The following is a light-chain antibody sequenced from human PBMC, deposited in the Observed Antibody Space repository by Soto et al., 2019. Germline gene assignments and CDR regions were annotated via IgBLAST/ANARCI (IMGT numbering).Light chain of an antibody. CDR3: VLYMGSGIWV. V-gene: IGLV8-61*01. J-gene: IGLJ3*02. CDR2: STN. CDR1: SGSVSTSYY. Sequence: QAVVTQEPSFSGSPGRTVTLTCGLSSGSVSTSYYPSGYQQTPGQAPRTLIYSTNTRSSGVPDRFSGSILGNKAALTITGAQAADESDYYCVLYMGSGIWVFGGGTKLTV.